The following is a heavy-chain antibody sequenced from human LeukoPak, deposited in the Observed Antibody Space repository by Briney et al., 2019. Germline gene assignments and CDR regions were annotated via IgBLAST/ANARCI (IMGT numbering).Heavy chain of an antibody. Sequence: KSSETLSLTCTVSGGSISSGDYYWSWIRQPPGKGLEWIGYIYYSGSTYYNPSLKSRVTISVDTSKNQFSLKLSSVTAADTAVYYCARASSLITMVRGVPFDPWGQGTLVTVSS. CDR2: IYYSGST. D-gene: IGHD3-10*01. CDR3: ARASSLITMVRGVPFDP. CDR1: GGSISSGDYY. V-gene: IGHV4-30-4*01. J-gene: IGHJ5*02.